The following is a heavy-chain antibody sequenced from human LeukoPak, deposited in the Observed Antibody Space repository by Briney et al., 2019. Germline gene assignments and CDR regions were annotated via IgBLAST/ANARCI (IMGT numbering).Heavy chain of an antibody. CDR1: GFTFSSHG. CDR2: ISYDGSNK. V-gene: IGHV3-30*18. D-gene: IGHD6-13*01. J-gene: IGHJ4*02. Sequence: PGRSLRLSCAASGFTFSSHGMHWVRQAPGKGLEWVAVISYDGSNKYYADSVKGRFTISRDNSKNTLYLQMNSLRAEDTAVYYCAKAIAAAGLDYWGQGTLVTVSP. CDR3: AKAIAAAGLDY.